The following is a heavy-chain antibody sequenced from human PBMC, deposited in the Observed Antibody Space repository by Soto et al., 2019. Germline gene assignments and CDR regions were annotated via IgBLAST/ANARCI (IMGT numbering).Heavy chain of an antibody. Sequence: QVHLVQSGAEVKKPGASVKVSCKGSGYAFTTYGITWVRQAPGQGLEWMGWISAHNCNTNYAQKLQGRVTVTRDTATSTAYMELRSLRSDDTAVYYCARGRYGDYWGQGALFTVSS. D-gene: IGHD1-1*01. CDR1: GYAFTTYG. V-gene: IGHV1-18*01. CDR3: ARGRYGDY. CDR2: ISAHNCNT. J-gene: IGHJ4*02.